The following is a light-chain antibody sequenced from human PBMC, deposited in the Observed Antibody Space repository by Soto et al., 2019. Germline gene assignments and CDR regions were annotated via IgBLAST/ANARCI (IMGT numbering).Light chain of an antibody. J-gene: IGKJ4*01. V-gene: IGKV3-15*01. CDR3: QQYNDWRLT. Sequence: EIVMTQSPATLSVSPGERATLSCRASQSVSSKLGWYQQKPGQAPRLLIYGASTRATGVPARFSGSGSGTEFTLTVSSLQSEDFAVYYCQQYNDWRLTFGGGTKVEIK. CDR1: QSVSSK. CDR2: GAS.